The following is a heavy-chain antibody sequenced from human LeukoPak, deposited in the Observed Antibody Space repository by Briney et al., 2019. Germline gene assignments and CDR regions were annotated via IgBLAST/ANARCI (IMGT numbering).Heavy chain of an antibody. CDR2: IYHTGNT. V-gene: IGHV4-4*02. CDR1: GDSMSSSNW. D-gene: IGHD5-12*01. CDR3: VRGGGSEVCDY. Sequence: SGTLSLTCAVSGDSMSSSNWWSWVRQPPGKGLEWIGEIYHTGNTNYSPSLKGRVAISADKSKNQFSLNVTSVTAADTAVYYCVRGGGSEVCDYWGQGTLVTVSS. J-gene: IGHJ4*02.